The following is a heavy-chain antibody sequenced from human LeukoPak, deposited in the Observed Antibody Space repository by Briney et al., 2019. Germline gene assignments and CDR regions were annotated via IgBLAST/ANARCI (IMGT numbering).Heavy chain of an antibody. V-gene: IGHV1-8*01. J-gene: IGHJ5*02. CDR2: MSPNSGNT. Sequence: GASVKVSCKASGYTFTSYDINWVRQATGQGLEWMGWMSPNSGNTGYAQKFQGGVTMTRNTSISTAYMELSSLRSEDTAVYYCARRAAAGNWFDPWGQGTLVTVSS. CDR1: GYTFTSYD. CDR3: ARRAAAGNWFDP. D-gene: IGHD6-13*01.